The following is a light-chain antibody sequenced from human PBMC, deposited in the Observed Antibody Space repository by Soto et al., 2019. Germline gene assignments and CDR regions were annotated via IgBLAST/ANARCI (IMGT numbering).Light chain of an antibody. V-gene: IGLV2-14*01. CDR2: EVS. CDR3: NSYTSKSTGV. Sequence: QSALTQPASVSGSPGQSITISCTGTSSDVGGYNYVSWYQQHPGKAPKLIIYEVSNRPSGVSNRFSGSKSGNTASLTISGLQAEDEYDYYFNSYTSKSTGVFGTGTKVTVL. CDR1: SSDVGGYNY. J-gene: IGLJ1*01.